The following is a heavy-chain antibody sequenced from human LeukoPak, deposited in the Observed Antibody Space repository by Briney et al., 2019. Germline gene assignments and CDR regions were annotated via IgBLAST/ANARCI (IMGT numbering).Heavy chain of an antibody. CDR2: ISYDGSNK. Sequence: GGSLRLSCAASGFTFSSYGMHWVRQAPGEGLEWVAVISYDGSNKYYADSVKGRFTISRDNSKNTLYLQMNSLRAEDTAVYYCAKGTYYYGSTESTGSWYFDLWGRGTLVTVSS. CDR1: GFTFSSYG. CDR3: AKGTYYYGSTESTGSWYFDL. J-gene: IGHJ2*01. V-gene: IGHV3-30*18. D-gene: IGHD3-10*01.